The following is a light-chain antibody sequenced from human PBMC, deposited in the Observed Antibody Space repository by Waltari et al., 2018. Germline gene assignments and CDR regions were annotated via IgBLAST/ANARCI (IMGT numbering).Light chain of an antibody. V-gene: IGLV2-14*03. CDR2: DVS. Sequence: QSALTQPASVSGSPGQSITISCTGTSSDVGGYNYVSWYQQHPGKAPKPMIYDVSNRASGCYKRFAGSKAGNTASLTISGLQAEDEADYYCSSYTSSSTPVVFGGGTKLTVL. J-gene: IGLJ2*01. CDR1: SSDVGGYNY. CDR3: SSYTSSSTPVV.